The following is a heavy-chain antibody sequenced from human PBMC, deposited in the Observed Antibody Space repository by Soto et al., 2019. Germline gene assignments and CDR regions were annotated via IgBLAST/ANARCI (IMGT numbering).Heavy chain of an antibody. J-gene: IGHJ4*02. V-gene: IGHV1-18*01. CDR3: ARNSRIAAAGHKTGIDY. D-gene: IGHD6-13*01. CDR1: GYTFTSYG. CDR2: ISAYNGNT. Sequence: ASVKVSCKASGYTFTSYGISWVRQAPGQGLEWMGWISAYNGNTNYAQKLQGRDTMTTDTSTSTAYMELRSLRSDDTAVYYCARNSRIAAAGHKTGIDYWGQGTLVTVSS.